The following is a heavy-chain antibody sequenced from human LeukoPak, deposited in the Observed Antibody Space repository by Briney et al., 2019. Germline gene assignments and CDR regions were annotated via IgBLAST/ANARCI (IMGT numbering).Heavy chain of an antibody. Sequence: PGGSLRLSCAASGFTFSSYSMNWVRQAPGKGLEWVSSISSSSSYIYYADSVKGRFTISRDNAKNSLYLQMNSLRTEDTAVYYCARDMVRGVVRGFYDYWGQGTLVTVSS. CDR2: ISSSSSYI. CDR3: ARDMVRGVVRGFYDY. V-gene: IGHV3-21*01. D-gene: IGHD3-10*01. J-gene: IGHJ4*02. CDR1: GFTFSSYS.